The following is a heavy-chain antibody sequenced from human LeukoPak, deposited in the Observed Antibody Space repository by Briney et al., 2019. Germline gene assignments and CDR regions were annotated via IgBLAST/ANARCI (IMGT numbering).Heavy chain of an antibody. CDR1: GYTFTSYD. CDR2: MNPNSGNT. CDR3: ARGGYSGYDWHYYYGMDV. Sequence: ASVKVSCKASGYTFTSYDINWVRQATGQGLEWMGWMNPNSGNTGYAQKFQGSVTMTRNTSISTAYMELSSLRSEDTAVYYCARGGYSGYDWHYYYGMDVWGPGTTVTVSS. V-gene: IGHV1-8*01. D-gene: IGHD5-12*01. J-gene: IGHJ6*02.